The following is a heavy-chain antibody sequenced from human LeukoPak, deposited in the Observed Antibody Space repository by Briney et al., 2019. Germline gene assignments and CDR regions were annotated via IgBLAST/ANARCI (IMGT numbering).Heavy chain of an antibody. CDR3: ASDGYSSGWYGGFDY. CDR1: GFTFSSYG. D-gene: IGHD6-19*01. V-gene: IGHV3-33*01. CDR2: IWYDGSNK. Sequence: GGSLRLSCAASGFTFSSYGMHWVRQAPGKGLEWVAVIWYDGSNKYYADSVKGRFTISRDNSKNMLYLQMNSLRAEDTAVYYCASDGYSSGWYGGFDYWGQGTLVTVSS. J-gene: IGHJ4*02.